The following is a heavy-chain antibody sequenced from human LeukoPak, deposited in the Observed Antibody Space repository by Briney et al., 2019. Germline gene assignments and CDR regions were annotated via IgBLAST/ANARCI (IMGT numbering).Heavy chain of an antibody. CDR2: ISGSGGST. V-gene: IGHV3-23*01. CDR3: AKDILHDRTPAY. D-gene: IGHD3-16*01. CDR1: GFTFSSYA. J-gene: IGHJ4*02. Sequence: HAGGSLRLSCAASGFTFSSYAMSWVRQAPGKGLEWVSAISGSGGSTYYADSVKGRFTISRDNSKNKLYLQMNSLRPEDTAVYYCAKDILHDRTPAYWGQGTLVTVSS.